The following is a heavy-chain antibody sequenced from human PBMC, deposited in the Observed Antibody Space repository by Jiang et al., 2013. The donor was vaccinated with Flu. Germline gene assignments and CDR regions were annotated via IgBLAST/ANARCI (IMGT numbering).Heavy chain of an antibody. V-gene: IGHV4-30-2*05. CDR2: GST. D-gene: IGHD3-10*02. J-gene: IGHJ3*02. CDR3: AAATSITMWAFDI. Sequence: GSTFYNATLKSRLTMSLDTSKNHFSLKLTSVSVADTAVYYCAAATSITMWAFDIWGQGTMLTVFS.